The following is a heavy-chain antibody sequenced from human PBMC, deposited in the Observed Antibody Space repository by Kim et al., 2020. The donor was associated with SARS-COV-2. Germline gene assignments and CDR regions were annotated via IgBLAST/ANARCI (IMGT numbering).Heavy chain of an antibody. V-gene: IGHV3-30*03. D-gene: IGHD5-12*01. Sequence: GGSLRLSCAASGFTFSSYGMHWVRQAPGKGLEWVAVISYDGSNKYYADSVKGRFTISRDNSKNTLYLQMNSLRAEDTAVYYCARNVEMATIMGYWGQGTLVTVSS. CDR1: GFTFSSYG. CDR2: ISYDGSNK. CDR3: ARNVEMATIMGY. J-gene: IGHJ4*02.